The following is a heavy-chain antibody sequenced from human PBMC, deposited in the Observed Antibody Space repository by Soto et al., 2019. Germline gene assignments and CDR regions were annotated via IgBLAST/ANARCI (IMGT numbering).Heavy chain of an antibody. V-gene: IGHV4-59*01. Sequence: TSETLSLTCTVSGGSISGSYWSWIRQPPRKAPEWIAYIYYSGSTNYNPSLRSRVTISVDTSRNQFSLKMTSLTAADTAVYYCAKGGPSSQWFDPWGLGTLVTVSS. J-gene: IGHJ5*02. CDR2: IYYSGST. CDR1: GGSISGSY. CDR3: AKGGPSSQWFDP. D-gene: IGHD6-13*01.